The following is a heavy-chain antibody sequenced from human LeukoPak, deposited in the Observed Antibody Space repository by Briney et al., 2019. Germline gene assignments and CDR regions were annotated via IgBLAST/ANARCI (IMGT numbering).Heavy chain of an antibody. J-gene: IGHJ4*02. CDR3: ARQVYGSGSYYNAHYYFDY. Sequence: SETLSLTCTVSGGSISSSSYYWGWIRQPPGKGLEWIGSIYYSGSTYYNPSLESRVTISVDTSKNQFSLKLSPVTAADTAVYYCARQVYGSGSYYNAHYYFDYWGQGTLVTVSS. CDR1: GGSISSSSYY. V-gene: IGHV4-39*01. CDR2: IYYSGST. D-gene: IGHD3-10*01.